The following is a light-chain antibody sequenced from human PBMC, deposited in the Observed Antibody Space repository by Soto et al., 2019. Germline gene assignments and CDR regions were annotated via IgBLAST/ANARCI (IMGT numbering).Light chain of an antibody. CDR3: CSYAGTNTYL. CDR2: EVS. Sequence: QSVLTQPASVSGSPGQSISISCTGTSSHVETYNLVSWYQQSSGKAPKLMIYEVSKRPSGVSNRFSGSKSGNTASLTISGLQAEAEADYYCCSYAGTNTYLLGTGTKVTVL. CDR1: SSHVETYNL. V-gene: IGLV2-23*02. J-gene: IGLJ1*01.